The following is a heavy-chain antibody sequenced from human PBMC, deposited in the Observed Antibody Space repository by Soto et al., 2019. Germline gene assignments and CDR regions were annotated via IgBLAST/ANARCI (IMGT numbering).Heavy chain of an antibody. V-gene: IGHV1-3*01. CDR1: GYTFTSYA. CDR3: VRDRNSPNHLGY. CDR2: INAGNGNT. J-gene: IGHJ4*02. Sequence: ASVKVSCKASGYTFTSYAMHWVRQAPGQRLEWMGWINAGNGNTKYSQKFQGRVTITRDTSASTAYMELSSLRVEDTAVYYCVRDRNSPNHLGYWGQGTLVTVSS. D-gene: IGHD7-27*01.